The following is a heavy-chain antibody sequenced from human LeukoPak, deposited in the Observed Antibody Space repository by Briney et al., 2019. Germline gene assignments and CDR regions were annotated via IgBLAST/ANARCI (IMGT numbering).Heavy chain of an antibody. V-gene: IGHV3-7*01. CDR3: ARGMYYDFWSGYFNTAGYFDY. CDR2: IKQDGSEK. CDR1: GFTFSSYW. Sequence: GGSLRLSCAASGFTFSSYWMSWVRQAPGKGLEWVANIKQDGSEKYYVDSVKGRFTISRDNAKNSLYLQMNSLRAEDTAVYYCARGMYYDFWSGYFNTAGYFDYWGQGTLVTVSS. D-gene: IGHD3-3*01. J-gene: IGHJ4*02.